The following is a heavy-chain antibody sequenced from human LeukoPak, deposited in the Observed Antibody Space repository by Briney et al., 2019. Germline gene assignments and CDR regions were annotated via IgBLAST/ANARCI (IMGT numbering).Heavy chain of an antibody. D-gene: IGHD3-3*01. V-gene: IGHV1-2*02. CDR3: ARDSGSITIFGVPPGWFDP. J-gene: IGHJ5*02. CDR1: GYTFTGYY. Sequence: GASVKVSCKASGYTFTGYYMHWVRQAPGQGPEWMGWINPNSGGTNYAQKFQGRVTMTRDTSISTAYMELSRLRSDDTAVYYCARDSGSITIFGVPPGWFDPWGQGTLVTVSS. CDR2: INPNSGGT.